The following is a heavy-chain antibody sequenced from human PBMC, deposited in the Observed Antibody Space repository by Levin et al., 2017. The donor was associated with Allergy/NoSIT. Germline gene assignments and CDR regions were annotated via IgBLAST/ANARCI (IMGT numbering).Heavy chain of an antibody. CDR3: AKDVSGSGWYPLGNDAFEM. CDR1: GFTFSSYG. J-gene: IGHJ3*02. CDR2: ISSDGRKK. V-gene: IGHV3-30*18. D-gene: IGHD6-19*01. Sequence: LPGGSLRLSCAASGFTFSSYGMHWVRQAPGKGLEWVAVISSDGRKKFYADSVKGRSTISRDNSKNTLDLQMNSLRAEDTAVYYCAKDVSGSGWYPLGNDAFEMWGQGTKVSVSS.